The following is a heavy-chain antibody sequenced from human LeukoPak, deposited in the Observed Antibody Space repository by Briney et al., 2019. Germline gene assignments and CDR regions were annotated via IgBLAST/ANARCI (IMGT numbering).Heavy chain of an antibody. Sequence: NPSETLSLTCTASGGSISSYYWSWIRQPPGKGLEWIAYIYYSGSTNYNPSLKSRLTISVDTSKNQFSLKLSSVTAADTAVYYCARIPGGDYVGFDYWGQGTLVTVSS. CDR1: GGSISSYY. V-gene: IGHV4-59*01. CDR2: IYYSGST. D-gene: IGHD4-17*01. CDR3: ARIPGGDYVGFDY. J-gene: IGHJ4*02.